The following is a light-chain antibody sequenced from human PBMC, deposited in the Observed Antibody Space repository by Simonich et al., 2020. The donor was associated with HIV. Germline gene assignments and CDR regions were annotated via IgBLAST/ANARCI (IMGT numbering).Light chain of an antibody. V-gene: IGLV1-40*01. CDR3: QSSDSSLSGSV. Sequence: QSVLTQPPSVSGAPGQRVTISCTGSSSNIGAGYDVHWYQQLPGTAPNLLIYGNSNRPSGVPDRCSGSKSGTSASLAITGLQADDEADYYCQSSDSSLSGSVFGGGTKLTVL. CDR1: SSNIGAGYD. CDR2: GNS. J-gene: IGLJ3*02.